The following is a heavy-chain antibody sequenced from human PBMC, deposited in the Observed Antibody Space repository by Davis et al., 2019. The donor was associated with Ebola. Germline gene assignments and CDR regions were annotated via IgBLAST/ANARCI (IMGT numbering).Heavy chain of an antibody. CDR2: ISGSGGST. Sequence: GESLKISCAASGFTFSSYAMSWVRQAPGKGLEWVSAISGSGGSTYYADSVKGRFTISRDNSKNTLYLQMNSLRAEDTAVYYCARSRPDVGSSWYRFDYWGQGTLVTVSS. D-gene: IGHD6-13*01. J-gene: IGHJ4*02. CDR1: GFTFSSYA. CDR3: ARSRPDVGSSWYRFDY. V-gene: IGHV3-23*01.